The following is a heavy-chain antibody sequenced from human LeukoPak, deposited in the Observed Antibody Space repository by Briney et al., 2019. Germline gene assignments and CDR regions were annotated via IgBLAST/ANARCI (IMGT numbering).Heavy chain of an antibody. CDR2: INPNSGGT. V-gene: IGHV1-2*02. J-gene: IGHJ5*02. CDR1: GYTFTHYY. D-gene: IGHD6-19*01. Sequence: GASVKVSCKASGYTFTHYYMHWVRQAPGQGLEWMGWINPNSGGTNYAQNFQGRVTMTRDTSTSTAYMELSSLRSDDTALYYCARNVRSRSGSWEENWFDPWGQGTLVTVSS. CDR3: ARNVRSRSGSWEENWFDP.